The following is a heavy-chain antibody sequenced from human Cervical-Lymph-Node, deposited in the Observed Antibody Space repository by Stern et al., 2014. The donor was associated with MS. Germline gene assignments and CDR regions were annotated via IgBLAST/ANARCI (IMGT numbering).Heavy chain of an antibody. CDR2: ISGYDGHT. Sequence: QVQLGQSGAAVAKPGASVKVSCKASGYTFTSFGLSWVRQAPGQGLEWMGGISGYDGHTNYAEKVQARVTMTTDTSTSTAYLELRSLRSDDTALYYCARDGTSSWPHYFDYWGQGTLVTVSS. D-gene: IGHD6-13*01. V-gene: IGHV1-18*01. J-gene: IGHJ4*02. CDR1: GYTFTSFG. CDR3: ARDGTSSWPHYFDY.